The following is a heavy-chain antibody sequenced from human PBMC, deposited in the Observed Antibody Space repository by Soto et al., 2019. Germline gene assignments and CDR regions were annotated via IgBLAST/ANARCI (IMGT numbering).Heavy chain of an antibody. V-gene: IGHV1-69*01. CDR2: IIPICGTA. CDR1: GGTFSSYA. J-gene: IGHJ6*02. D-gene: IGHD1-26*01. CDR3: AGGLSQKGLVGATENGMDV. Sequence: QVQLVQSGAEVKKPGSSVKVSCKASGGTFSSYAISWVRQAPGQGLEWMGGIIPICGTANYAQKFQGRVTMTADESTSTAFMELSSLRSEDTDVYYCAGGLSQKGLVGATENGMDVWGQGTTVTVSS.